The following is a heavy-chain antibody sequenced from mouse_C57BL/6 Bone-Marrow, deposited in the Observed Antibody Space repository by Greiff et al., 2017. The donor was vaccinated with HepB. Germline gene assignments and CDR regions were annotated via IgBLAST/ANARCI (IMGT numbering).Heavy chain of an antibody. J-gene: IGHJ4*01. Sequence: VHVKQSGPVLVKPGASVKMSCKASGYTFTDYYMNWVKQSHGKSLEWIGVINPYNGGTSYNQKFKGKATLTVDKSSSTAYMELNSLTSEDSAVYYCARSGYYSNYDAMDYWGQGTSVTVSS. CDR1: GYTFTDYY. CDR3: ARSGYYSNYDAMDY. D-gene: IGHD2-5*01. CDR2: INPYNGGT. V-gene: IGHV1-19*01.